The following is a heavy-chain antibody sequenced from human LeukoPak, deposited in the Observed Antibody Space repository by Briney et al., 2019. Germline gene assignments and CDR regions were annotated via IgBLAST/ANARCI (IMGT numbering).Heavy chain of an antibody. D-gene: IGHD3-16*01. J-gene: IGHJ3*02. CDR1: GGSISSGSYY. Sequence: KASQTLSLTCTVSGGSISSGSYYWSWIRQPAGKGLEWIGRIYTSGSTNYNPSLKSRVTISVDTSKNQFSLKLSSVTAADTAVYYCAIPLRTNDAFDIWGQGTMVTVSS. V-gene: IGHV4-61*02. CDR3: AIPLRTNDAFDI. CDR2: IYTSGST.